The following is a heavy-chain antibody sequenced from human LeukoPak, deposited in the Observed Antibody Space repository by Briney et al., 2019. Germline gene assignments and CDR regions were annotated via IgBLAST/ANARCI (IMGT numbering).Heavy chain of an antibody. CDR2: INHSGST. CDR1: GGSISSYY. J-gene: IGHJ3*02. Sequence: SETLSLTCTVSGGSISSYYWSWIRQPPGKGLEWIGEINHSGSTNYNPSLKSRVTISVDTSKNQFSLKLSSVTAADTAVYYCARGQRGYSYGPAAFDIWGQGTMVTVSS. V-gene: IGHV4-34*01. CDR3: ARGQRGYSYGPAAFDI. D-gene: IGHD5-18*01.